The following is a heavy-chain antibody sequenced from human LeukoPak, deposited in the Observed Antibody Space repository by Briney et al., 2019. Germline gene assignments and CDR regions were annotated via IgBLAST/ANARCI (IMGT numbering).Heavy chain of an antibody. J-gene: IGHJ4*02. V-gene: IGHV3-21*06. CDR3: ARDPDLNTGTFFDY. CDR1: GFTFSSYS. D-gene: IGHD1-26*01. CDR2: ISSSSSFI. Sequence: GGSLRLSCAASGFTFSSYSMNWVRQAPGKGLEWDSAISSSSSFINYADSLRGRFTISRDNAKNSLYLQMNSLRVEDTAVYYCARDPDLNTGTFFDYWGQGTLVTVSS.